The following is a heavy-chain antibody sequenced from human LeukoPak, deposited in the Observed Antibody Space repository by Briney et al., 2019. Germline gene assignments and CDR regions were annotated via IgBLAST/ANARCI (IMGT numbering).Heavy chain of an antibody. D-gene: IGHD1-14*01. CDR3: ARGPGDFDASDI. CDR1: GFTFGSYG. V-gene: IGHV3-30*03. J-gene: IGHJ3*02. Sequence: GGSLRLSCAASGFTFGSYGMHWVRQAPANGLEWVAAISYDGSYKYYADSVKDRFTISRDNAQKSLWLQMNSLRVEDTAVYYCARGPGDFDASDIWGQGTMVTVSS. CDR2: ISYDGSYK.